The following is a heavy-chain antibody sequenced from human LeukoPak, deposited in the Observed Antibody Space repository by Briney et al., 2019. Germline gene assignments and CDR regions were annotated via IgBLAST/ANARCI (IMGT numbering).Heavy chain of an antibody. V-gene: IGHV3-48*03. CDR2: ISAGGRTT. D-gene: IGHD3-3*01. CDR3: ASWAGNTQSDSWSGPFDY. CDR1: GLTFSNLK. J-gene: IGHJ4*02. Sequence: GGSLRLSCAVSGLTFSNLKMNWVRQAPGKGLEWVSYISAGGRTTFYADSVTGRFTISRDNAKNSLYLQMSSLRVEDTAVYYCASWAGNTQSDSWSGPFDYWGQGRLVTVSS.